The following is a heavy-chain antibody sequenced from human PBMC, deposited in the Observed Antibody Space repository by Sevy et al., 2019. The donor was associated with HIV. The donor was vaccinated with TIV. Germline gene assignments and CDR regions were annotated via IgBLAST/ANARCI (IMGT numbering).Heavy chain of an antibody. Sequence: SETLSLTCTVSGGSISSYYWSWIRQPPGKGLEWIGYIYYSGSTNYHPSLKSRVTISVDTSKNQFSLKLSSVTAADTAVYYCAGFRMSYGDYVGAHWGQGTLVTVSS. CDR2: IYYSGST. CDR3: AGFRMSYGDYVGAH. CDR1: GGSISSYY. J-gene: IGHJ4*02. D-gene: IGHD4-17*01. V-gene: IGHV4-59*01.